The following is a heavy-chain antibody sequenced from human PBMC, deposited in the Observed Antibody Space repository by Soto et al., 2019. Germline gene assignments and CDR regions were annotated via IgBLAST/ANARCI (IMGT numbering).Heavy chain of an antibody. J-gene: IGHJ4*02. Sequence: PGGSLRLSCEASGFTFSNYAMSWVRQTPGKGLEWVSTLSGSGGITYYADSVKGQFTISRDNSKSTLYLQMNSLRAEDTAVYYCAKDRGVEVTTRFFDYWGQGTLVTVSS. CDR1: GFTFSNYA. CDR3: AKDRGVEVTTRFFDY. CDR2: LSGSGGIT. D-gene: IGHD4-17*01. V-gene: IGHV3-23*01.